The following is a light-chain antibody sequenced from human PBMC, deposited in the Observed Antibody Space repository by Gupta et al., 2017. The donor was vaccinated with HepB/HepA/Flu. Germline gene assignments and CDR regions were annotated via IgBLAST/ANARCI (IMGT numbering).Light chain of an antibody. Sequence: EIVLTQSPATLSLSPGERATLSCRASQSVSSYLAWYQQKPGQAPRLLIYDASNRATGIPARLSGSGSGTEFTLTISSLEPEDFAIYYCQQRSNWPWTFGQGTKVEIK. CDR1: QSVSSY. CDR2: DAS. J-gene: IGKJ1*01. V-gene: IGKV3-11*01. CDR3: QQRSNWPWT.